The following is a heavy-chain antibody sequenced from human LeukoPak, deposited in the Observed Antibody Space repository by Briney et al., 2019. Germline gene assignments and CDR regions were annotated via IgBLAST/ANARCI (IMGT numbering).Heavy chain of an antibody. Sequence: GGSLRLSCAASGFTFSDYYMSWIHQAPGKGLEWVSYISSSGSTIYYADSVKGRFTISRDNAKNSLYLQMNSLRAEDTAVYYCASPLGYCSSTSCYYDYYMDVWGKGTTVTVSS. V-gene: IGHV3-11*01. CDR2: ISSSGSTI. CDR3: ASPLGYCSSTSCYYDYYMDV. J-gene: IGHJ6*03. D-gene: IGHD2-2*01. CDR1: GFTFSDYY.